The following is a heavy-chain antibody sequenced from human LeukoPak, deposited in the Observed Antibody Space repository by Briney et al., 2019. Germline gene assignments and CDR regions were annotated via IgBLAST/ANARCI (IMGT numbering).Heavy chain of an antibody. CDR2: INSDGSRT. J-gene: IGHJ4*02. V-gene: IGHV3-74*01. D-gene: IGHD2-15*01. CDR1: GFTFSTSW. Sequence: GGSLRLSCAASGFTFSTSWMYWVRQAPGKGLVCVSRINSDGSRTTYADSVRGRFAISRDNAKNTLSLQMNSLRAEDTAVYYCVKDLWGAAADWGQGSAVTVSS. CDR3: VKDLWGAAAD.